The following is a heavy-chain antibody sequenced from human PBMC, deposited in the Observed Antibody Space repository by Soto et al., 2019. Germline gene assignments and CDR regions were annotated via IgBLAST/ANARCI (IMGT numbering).Heavy chain of an antibody. J-gene: IGHJ5*02. V-gene: IGHV3-74*01. CDR2: INSDGTKT. D-gene: IGHD5-12*01. CDR1: GFTFNTYW. Sequence: EVQLVESGGTLGQPGGSLRLSCAASGFTFNTYWMHWVRQAPGKGLVWVSRINSDGTKTTYADSVKGRFTISRDNAKNTVYLQMNSLRAEDTAVYYCTTVATNSYNWLDPWGQGTLVTVSS. CDR3: TTVATNSYNWLDP.